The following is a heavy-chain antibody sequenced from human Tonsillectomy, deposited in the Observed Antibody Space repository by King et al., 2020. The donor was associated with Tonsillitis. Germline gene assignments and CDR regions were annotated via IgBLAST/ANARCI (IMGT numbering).Heavy chain of an antibody. Sequence: VQLVESGGGLVRPGESLRLSCNASGFSFSSHSLNWVRQGPGRGLEWVASISATSGYIYYADSAKGRFTISRDNARNSLYLQMNSLRAEDTALYYCVRDSHTCKIMFYFECWGQGTLVTVSS. D-gene: IGHD3-16*01. V-gene: IGHV3-21*01. CDR3: VRDSHTCKIMFYFEC. J-gene: IGHJ4*02. CDR2: ISATSGYI. CDR1: GFSFSSHS.